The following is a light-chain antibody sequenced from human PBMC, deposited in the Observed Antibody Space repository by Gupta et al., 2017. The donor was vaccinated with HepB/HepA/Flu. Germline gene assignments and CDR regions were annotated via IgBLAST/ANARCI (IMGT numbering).Light chain of an antibody. CDR1: KLGDKF. Sequence: SLELTQPPSASVSPGQTASISCSGDKLGDKFVHWYQQKPGQSPVLVIYQHTKRPSGIPERFSGSNSGNTATLTISGTQAIDEADYYCQVWDRNTLFFGGGTKLTVL. CDR3: QVWDRNTLF. V-gene: IGLV3-1*01. J-gene: IGLJ2*01. CDR2: QHT.